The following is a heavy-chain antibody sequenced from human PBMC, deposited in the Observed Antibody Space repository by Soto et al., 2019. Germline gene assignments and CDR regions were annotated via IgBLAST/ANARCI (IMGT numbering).Heavy chain of an antibody. V-gene: IGHV3-74*01. Sequence: EVQLVESGGGLVQPGGSLRLSCAASGFTFSSYWMHWVRQAPGKGLVWVSRINRDGSSTSYADSVKGRFTSSRDNAKNPLYLQLNSLRAEDTAVYYCARDGGGSYGSDYWGQGTLVTVSS. J-gene: IGHJ4*02. CDR3: ARDGGGSYGSDY. D-gene: IGHD1-26*01. CDR1: GFTFSSYW. CDR2: INRDGSST.